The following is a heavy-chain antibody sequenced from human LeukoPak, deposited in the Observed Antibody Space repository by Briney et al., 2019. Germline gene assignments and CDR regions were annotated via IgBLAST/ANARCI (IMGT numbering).Heavy chain of an antibody. CDR2: IYYSGNT. D-gene: IGHD1-26*01. CDR1: GGSISSSNYY. J-gene: IGHJ3*01. Sequence: SETLSLTCTVSGGSISSSNYYWGWIRQPPGKGLEWIGSIYYSGNTYYNPSLKSRVTISVDTSKNQFSLKLTSVTAADTAVYYCAHFKGGSFDFWGQGTMITVPS. V-gene: IGHV4-39*01. CDR3: AHFKGGSFDF.